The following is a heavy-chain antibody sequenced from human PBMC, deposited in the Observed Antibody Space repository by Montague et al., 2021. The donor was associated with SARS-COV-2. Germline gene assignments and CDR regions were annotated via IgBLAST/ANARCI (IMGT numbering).Heavy chain of an antibody. D-gene: IGHD3-22*01. CDR3: ARAESYASSGFLNDPFDV. CDR1: GASINSNRHF. Sequence: SETLSLTCTVSGASINSNRHFWGWIRQAPGKGLERIGSIFSSGSTYYNPSLKTRVSISVDTSGNRLSLKLTSVAATDTAMYFCARAESYASSGFLNDPFDVWGQGTMVTVSS. J-gene: IGHJ3*01. CDR2: IFSSGST. V-gene: IGHV4-39*02.